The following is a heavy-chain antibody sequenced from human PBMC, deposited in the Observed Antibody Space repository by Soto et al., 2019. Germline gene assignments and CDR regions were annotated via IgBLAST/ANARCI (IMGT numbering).Heavy chain of an antibody. CDR1: GGSISSYY. V-gene: IGHV4-59*08. D-gene: IGHD2-15*01. J-gene: IGHJ3*02. CDR2: IYYSGST. Sequence: SETLSLTCTVSGGSISSYYWSWIRQPPGKGLEWIGYIYYSGSTNYNPSLKSRVTISVDTSKNQFSLKLSSVTAADTAVYYCVGGVVTDAFDIWGQGTMVTVS. CDR3: VGGVVTDAFDI.